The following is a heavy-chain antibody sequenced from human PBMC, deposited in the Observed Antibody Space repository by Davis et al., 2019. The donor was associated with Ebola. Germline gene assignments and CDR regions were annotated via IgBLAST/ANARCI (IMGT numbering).Heavy chain of an antibody. Sequence: GESLKISCAASGFTFSSYGMHWVRQAPGKGLEWVAVIWYDGSNKYYADSVKGRFTISRDNSKNTLYLQMNSLRAEDTAVYYCASLVLTDVWGMDVWGQGTTVTVSS. CDR2: IWYDGSNK. CDR1: GFTFSSYG. J-gene: IGHJ6*02. V-gene: IGHV3-33*01. D-gene: IGHD3-9*01. CDR3: ASLVLTDVWGMDV.